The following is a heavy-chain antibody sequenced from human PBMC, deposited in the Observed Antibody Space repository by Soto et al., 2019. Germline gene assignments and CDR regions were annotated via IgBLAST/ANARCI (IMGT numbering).Heavy chain of an antibody. Sequence: QVQLVESGGGVVQPGRSLRLSCAASGFTFSSYGMHWVRQAPGKGLEWVAIISYDGSNKYYADSVKGRFTISRDNSKNTLYLQMNSLRAEDTAVYYCAKKSTPGDFWSGYTYNPLLGWGMDVWGQGTTVTVSS. CDR1: GFTFSSYG. CDR3: AKKSTPGDFWSGYTYNPLLGWGMDV. D-gene: IGHD3-3*01. CDR2: ISYDGSNK. J-gene: IGHJ6*02. V-gene: IGHV3-30*18.